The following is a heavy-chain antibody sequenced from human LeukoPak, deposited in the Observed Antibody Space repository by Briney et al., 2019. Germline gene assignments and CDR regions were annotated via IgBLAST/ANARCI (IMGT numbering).Heavy chain of an antibody. V-gene: IGHV1-69*04. CDR1: GGTFSSYA. Sequence: SVKVSCKASGGTFSSYAIRWVRQAPGQGLEWMGRIIPIFGIANYAQKFQGRVTITADKSTSTAYMELSSLRSEDTAVYYCARLLVDTANKFAEHYFDYWGQGTLVTVSS. D-gene: IGHD5-18*01. J-gene: IGHJ4*02. CDR2: IIPIFGIA. CDR3: ARLLVDTANKFAEHYFDY.